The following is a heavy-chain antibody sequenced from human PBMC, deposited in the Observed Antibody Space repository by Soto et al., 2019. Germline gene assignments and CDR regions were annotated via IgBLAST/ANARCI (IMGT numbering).Heavy chain of an antibody. CDR1: GFTFSSYS. CDR2: ISSSSSYI. CDR3: AREVMENYDSSGYYGYYFDY. V-gene: IGHV3-21*01. J-gene: IGHJ4*02. D-gene: IGHD3-22*01. Sequence: SLRLSCAASGFTFSSYSMNWVRQAPGKGLEWVSPISSSSSYIYYADSVKGRFTISRDNAKNSLYLQMNSLRAEDTAVYYCAREVMENYDSSGYYGYYFDYWGQGTLVTVS.